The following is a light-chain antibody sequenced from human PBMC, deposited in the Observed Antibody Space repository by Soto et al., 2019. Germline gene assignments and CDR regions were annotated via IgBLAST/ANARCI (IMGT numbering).Light chain of an antibody. J-gene: IGKJ1*01. V-gene: IGKV3-11*01. Sequence: EIVLTQSAATLSLSPGERATLSCRASQSVSSYLAWYQQKPGQAPRLLIYDASNRATGIPARFSGSGSGTDFTLTISSLEPEDSAVYYCQQRSNWPPTWTFGQGTKVEIK. CDR3: QQRSNWPPTWT. CDR2: DAS. CDR1: QSVSSY.